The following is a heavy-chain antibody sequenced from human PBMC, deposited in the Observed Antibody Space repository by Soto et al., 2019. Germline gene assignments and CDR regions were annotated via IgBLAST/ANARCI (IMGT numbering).Heavy chain of an antibody. CDR2: INTNTGGT. CDR3: ARWVGASNWFDP. CDR1: GYTFTGYH. Sequence: VKVSCKASGYTFTGYHIHWVRQAPGQGLEWMGWINTNTGGTNYAQKFQGWVTMTRDTSINTAYVELSRLRSDDTAVYYCARWVGASNWFDPWGQGSLVTVSS. D-gene: IGHD1-26*01. J-gene: IGHJ5*02. V-gene: IGHV1-2*04.